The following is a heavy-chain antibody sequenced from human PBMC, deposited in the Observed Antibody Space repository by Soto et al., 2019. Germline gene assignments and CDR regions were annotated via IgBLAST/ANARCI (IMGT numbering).Heavy chain of an antibody. CDR1: GGSISYYY. Sequence: PSETLSLTCTVSGGSISYYYWSWIRQPPGKGLEWIGYINYSGSTNYNPSLKSRVSISIATSKNHFSLKLSSVSAADTAVYYYERQDDILTGVDYWGQGTLVTVSS. CDR3: ERQDDILTGVDY. J-gene: IGHJ4*02. V-gene: IGHV4-59*08. D-gene: IGHD3-9*01. CDR2: INYSGST.